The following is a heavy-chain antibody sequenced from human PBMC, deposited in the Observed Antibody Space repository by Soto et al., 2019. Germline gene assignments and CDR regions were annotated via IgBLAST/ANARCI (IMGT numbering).Heavy chain of an antibody. V-gene: IGHV3-23*01. CDR1: GFTFSSYA. Sequence: DVQLLESGGHLVQPGGSLRLSCAASGFTFSSYAMSWVRQAPGKGLEWVSSVSAGGDMTYYSDSVKGRFTISRDNSNNALFLQVNGLRIEDTAIYYCARGDRGGSGSPASYYYSGLDVWGQGATVNVS. J-gene: IGHJ6*02. D-gene: IGHD3-10*01. CDR2: VSAGGDMT. CDR3: ARGDRGGSGSPASYYYSGLDV.